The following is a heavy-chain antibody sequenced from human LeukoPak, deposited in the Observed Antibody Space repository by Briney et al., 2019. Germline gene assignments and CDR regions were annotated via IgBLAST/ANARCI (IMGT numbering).Heavy chain of an antibody. CDR1: GFPFSSYA. Sequence: GGSLRLSCSASGFPFSSYAMHWVRQAPGKGLEYVSAISSNGGSRYYADSVKGRFTISRDNSKNTLYLQMSSLRAEDTAVYYCVVQGWVFRAPTQYYFDYWGQGTLVTVSS. CDR3: VVQGWVFRAPTQYYFDY. J-gene: IGHJ4*02. CDR2: ISSNGGSR. V-gene: IGHV3-64D*06. D-gene: IGHD1-1*01.